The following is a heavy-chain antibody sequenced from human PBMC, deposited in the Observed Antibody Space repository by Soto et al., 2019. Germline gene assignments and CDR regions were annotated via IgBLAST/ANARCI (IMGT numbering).Heavy chain of an antibody. CDR1: GGSFSGYY. V-gene: IGHV4-34*01. CDR2: INHSGST. Sequence: QVQLQQWGAGLLKPSETLSLTCAVYGGSFSGYYWSWIRQPPGKGQGWIGEINHSGSTNYNPSHNSRVNISVDTSKNQFSLKLRSVTAADTDVYYCARGQPVVVAATPLSYFDYWGQGTLVTVSS. CDR3: ARGQPVVVAATPLSYFDY. J-gene: IGHJ4*02. D-gene: IGHD2-15*01.